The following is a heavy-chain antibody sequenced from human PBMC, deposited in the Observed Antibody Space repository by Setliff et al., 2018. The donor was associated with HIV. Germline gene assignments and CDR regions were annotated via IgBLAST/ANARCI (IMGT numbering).Heavy chain of an antibody. CDR3: ARSQPDTIFGVVTFDC. V-gene: IGHV4-39*01. CDR2: VYYRGRT. Sequence: PSETLSLTCTVSGGSMSSSGPGYYWGWVRQTPGGGLEWIGSVYYRGRTYYNPSLKGRVTISVDMSKNQLSLRLTSMAAADTAMYYCARSQPDTIFGVVTFDCWGQGKMVTVSS. J-gene: IGHJ4*02. CDR1: GGSMSSSGPGYY. D-gene: IGHD3-3*01.